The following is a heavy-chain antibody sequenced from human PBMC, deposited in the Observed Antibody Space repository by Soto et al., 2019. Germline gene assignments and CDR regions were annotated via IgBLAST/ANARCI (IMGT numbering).Heavy chain of an antibody. V-gene: IGHV4-31*03. CDR2: IFNSGNA. Sequence: SETLSLTCTVSGGSIRSGHYYWTWIRQLPGKGLEWIGFIFNSGNAYYNPSLKSRLAISVDTSKNQFSLKLDSVTAADTALYYCARDDNDYYVDSWGQGALVTVSS. CDR1: GGSIRSGHYY. J-gene: IGHJ4*02. D-gene: IGHD2-21*02. CDR3: ARDDNDYYVDS.